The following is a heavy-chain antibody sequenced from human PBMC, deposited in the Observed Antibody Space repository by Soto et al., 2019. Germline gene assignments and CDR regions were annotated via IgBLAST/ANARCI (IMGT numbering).Heavy chain of an antibody. CDR1: GFKFRNYA. Sequence: GGSLRLSCAASGFKFRNYAIHWVRQAPGKGLEWLAVIWFYGSKKYYADSVKGRFTISSDNSKNTVYLDMNSLTADDSGVFYCARAHTMMILDRFDPWGHGTLLTVS. CDR2: IWFYGSKK. V-gene: IGHV3-33*01. CDR3: ARAHTMMILDRFDP. J-gene: IGHJ5*02. D-gene: IGHD3-22*01.